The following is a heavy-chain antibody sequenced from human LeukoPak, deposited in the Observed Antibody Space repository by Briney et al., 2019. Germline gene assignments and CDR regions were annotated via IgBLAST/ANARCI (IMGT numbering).Heavy chain of an antibody. CDR1: GYTFTSYD. CDR3: ASGHNSGWGYFDY. Sequence: ASVKVSCKASGYTFTSYDINWVRQATGQGLEWMGWMNPNSGNTGYVQKFQGRVTMTRNTSISTAYMELSSLRSGDTAVYYCASGHNSGWGYFDYWGQGSLVTVSS. CDR2: MNPNSGNT. J-gene: IGHJ4*02. V-gene: IGHV1-8*01. D-gene: IGHD6-19*01.